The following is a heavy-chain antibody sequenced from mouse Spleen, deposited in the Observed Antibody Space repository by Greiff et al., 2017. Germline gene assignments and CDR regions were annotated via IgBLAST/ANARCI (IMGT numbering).Heavy chain of an antibody. J-gene: IGHJ2*01. CDR2: INPSSGYT. CDR3: ARKTRLLNFDY. CDR1: GYTFTSYT. D-gene: IGHD1-1*01. Sequence: VKLVESAAELARPGASVKMSCKASGYTFTSYTMHWVKQRPGQGLEWIGYINPSSGYTEYNQKFKDKTTLTADKSSSTAYMQLSSLTSEDSAVYYCARKTRLLNFDYWGQGTTLTVSS. V-gene: IGHV1-4*02.